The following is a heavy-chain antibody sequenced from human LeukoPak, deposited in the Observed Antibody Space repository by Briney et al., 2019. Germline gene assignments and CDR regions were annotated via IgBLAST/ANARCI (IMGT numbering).Heavy chain of an antibody. CDR3: ARGTIFGVVMYWYFDL. V-gene: IGHV4-59*08. Sequence: SETLSLTCTVSGGSISSYYWIWIRQPPGKGLEWIGYIHYSGGITYYNPSLKSRVTISVDTSKNQFSLSLSSVTAADTAVYYCARGTIFGVVMYWYFDLWGRGTLVTVSS. D-gene: IGHD3-3*01. CDR2: IHYSGGIT. J-gene: IGHJ2*01. CDR1: GGSISSYY.